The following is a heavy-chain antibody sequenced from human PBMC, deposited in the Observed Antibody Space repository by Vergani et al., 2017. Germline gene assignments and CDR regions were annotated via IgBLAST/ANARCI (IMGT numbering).Heavy chain of an antibody. CDR2: FDPEDGET. Sequence: QVQLVQSGAEVKKPGASVKVSCKVSGYTLTELSMHWVRQAPGKGLEWMGGFDPEDGETIYAQKFQGRVTMTEDTSTDTAYMVLSSLRSEDTAVYYCATDPLRKNYYCSGSYYLPLFGYWGQGTLVTVSS. CDR1: GYTLTELS. J-gene: IGHJ4*02. V-gene: IGHV1-24*01. CDR3: ATDPLRKNYYCSGSYYLPLFGY. D-gene: IGHD3-10*01.